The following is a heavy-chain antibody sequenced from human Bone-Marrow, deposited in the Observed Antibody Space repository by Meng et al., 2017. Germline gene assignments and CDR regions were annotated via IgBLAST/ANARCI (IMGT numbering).Heavy chain of an antibody. CDR3: NWNDFGDY. D-gene: IGHD1-1*01. V-gene: IGHV3-15*01. J-gene: IGHJ4*02. CDR1: GFTFSNAW. Sequence: GQLGGSGGGLVRPGGSLRLSCAAFGFTFSNAWMSWVRQAPGRGLEWVARIKSKTDGETPDYAAPVKGRFTISRDDSKNTLYLQMHSLKTEDTAVYYCNWNDFGDYWGQGALVTVSS. CDR2: IKSKTDGETP.